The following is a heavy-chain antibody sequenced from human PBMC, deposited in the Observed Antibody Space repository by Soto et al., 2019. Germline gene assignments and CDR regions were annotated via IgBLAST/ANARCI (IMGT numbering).Heavy chain of an antibody. D-gene: IGHD4-17*01. CDR2: SYPGDSDT. Sequence: GESLKISCKGSGCSFTSYWIGWVRQRAGKGVEGMGISYPGDSDTRYSPSFQGQVTISADKSISTAYLQWSSLKASDTAMYYCATADYGDYAFDIWGQGTMVTVSS. CDR1: GCSFTSYW. CDR3: ATADYGDYAFDI. V-gene: IGHV5-51*01. J-gene: IGHJ3*02.